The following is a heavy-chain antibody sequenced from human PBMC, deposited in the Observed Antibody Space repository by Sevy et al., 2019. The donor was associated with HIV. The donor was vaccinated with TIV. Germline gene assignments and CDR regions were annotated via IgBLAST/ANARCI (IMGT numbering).Heavy chain of an antibody. V-gene: IGHV1-18*01. J-gene: IGHJ5*02. D-gene: IGHD3-9*01. CDR3: ARELSDYDILTGYFGRNWFDP. CDR1: GYTFTSYG. Sequence: ASVKVSCKASGYTFTSYGINWVRQAPGQGLEWMGWISAYNGNTNYAQKLQGRVTMTTDTSTSTAYMELRSLRSDDTAVYYCARELSDYDILTGYFGRNWFDPWGQGTLVTVSS. CDR2: ISAYNGNT.